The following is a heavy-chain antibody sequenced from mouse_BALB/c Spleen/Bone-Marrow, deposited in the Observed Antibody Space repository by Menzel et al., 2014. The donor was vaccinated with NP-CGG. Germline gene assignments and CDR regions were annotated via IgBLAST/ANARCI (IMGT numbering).Heavy chain of an antibody. CDR3: ARNSPIYYGYDEAMDY. CDR2: IWSGGST. Sequence: VQLQQSGPGLVQPSQSLSITCTVSGFSLTSYGVHWVRQSPGKGLEWLGAIWSGGSTDYNAAFISRLSISKDNSKSQVFFKMNSLQADDTAIYYCARNSPIYYGYDEAMDYWGQGTSVTVSS. CDR1: GFSLTSYG. V-gene: IGHV2-4-1*01. J-gene: IGHJ4*01. D-gene: IGHD2-2*01.